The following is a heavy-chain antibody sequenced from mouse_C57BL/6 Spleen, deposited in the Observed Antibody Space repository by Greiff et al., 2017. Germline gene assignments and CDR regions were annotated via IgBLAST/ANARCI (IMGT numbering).Heavy chain of an antibody. Sequence: VQLQESGPELVKPGASVKISCKASGYAFSSSWMNWVKQRPGKGLEWIGRIYPGDGDTNYKGKFKGKATLTADKSSSTAYMQLSSLTSEDSAVYFCAREGYYGSIYAMDYWGQGTSVTVSS. V-gene: IGHV1-82*01. D-gene: IGHD1-1*01. CDR1: GYAFSSSW. J-gene: IGHJ4*01. CDR3: AREGYYGSIYAMDY. CDR2: IYPGDGDT.